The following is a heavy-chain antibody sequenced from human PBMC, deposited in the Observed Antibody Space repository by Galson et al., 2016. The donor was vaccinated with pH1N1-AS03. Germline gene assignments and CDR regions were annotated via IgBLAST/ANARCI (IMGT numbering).Heavy chain of an antibody. Sequence: QSGAEVKKPGESLKISCKGSGYNFTSYWIVWVRQMPGKGLGCMGIIDPRDSDTRYSPSFQGQVTISADKSISTAYLQCSSLKASDTAIYYCARNGLESTLSAWFDPWGQGTLVTVSS. J-gene: IGHJ5*02. CDR2: IDPRDSDT. D-gene: IGHD2-15*01. CDR3: ARNGLESTLSAWFDP. CDR1: GYNFTSYW. V-gene: IGHV5-51*01.